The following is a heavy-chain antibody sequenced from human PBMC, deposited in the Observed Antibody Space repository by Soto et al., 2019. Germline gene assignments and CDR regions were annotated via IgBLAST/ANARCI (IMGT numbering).Heavy chain of an antibody. Sequence: EVQLVESGGGVVQPGTSLTLSCSTSGFSFPGAWLHWVRQGPGKGLEWVGRIKGTTEGATTDYAAPVKDRFTISRDYSTHSICPQRNILQAEDTGVYDCRTVTGVGWDYCGGQGTLVTVSS. CDR1: GFSFPGAW. D-gene: IGHD3-3*01. V-gene: IGHV3-15*01. J-gene: IGHJ4*02. CDR3: RTVTGVGWDYC. CDR2: IKGTTEGATT.